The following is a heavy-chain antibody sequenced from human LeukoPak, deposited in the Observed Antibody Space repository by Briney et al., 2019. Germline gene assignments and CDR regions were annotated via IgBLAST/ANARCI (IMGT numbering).Heavy chain of an antibody. Sequence: GESLKISCKGSGYSFTSYWIGWVRQMPGKGLEWMGIIYPGDSDTRYSPSFQGQVTISADKSISTAYLQWSSLKASDTAMYYCATSSVGGNYYYYYGMDVWGQGTTVTVSS. CDR2: IYPGDSDT. V-gene: IGHV5-51*01. D-gene: IGHD1-26*01. CDR1: GYSFTSYW. J-gene: IGHJ6*02. CDR3: ATSSVGGNYYYYYGMDV.